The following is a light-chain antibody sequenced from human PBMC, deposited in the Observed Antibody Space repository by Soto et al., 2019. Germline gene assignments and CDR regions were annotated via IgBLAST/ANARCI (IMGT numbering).Light chain of an antibody. CDR2: GAS. V-gene: IGKV3-15*01. J-gene: IGKJ2*01. CDR3: QQYNNWPLFT. Sequence: EIVMTQSPATLSVSPGERATLSCRASQSVSSSLAWYQQKPGQSPRLLIYGASTRATGIPARFSGSGFGTEFTLPISSLQSEDFAVSYCQQYNNWPLFTFGQGTKLEIK. CDR1: QSVSSS.